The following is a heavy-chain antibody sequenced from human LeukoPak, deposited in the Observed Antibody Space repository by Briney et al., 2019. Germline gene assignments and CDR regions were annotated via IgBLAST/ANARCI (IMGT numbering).Heavy chain of an antibody. Sequence: SETLSLTCAVYGGSFGGYYWSWIRQPPGKGLEWIGEINHSGSTNYNPSLKSRVTISVDTSKNQFSLKLSSVTAADTAVYYCAAQYWYFDLWGRGTLVTVSS. CDR1: GGSFGGYY. CDR2: INHSGST. V-gene: IGHV4-34*01. CDR3: AAQYWYFDL. J-gene: IGHJ2*01.